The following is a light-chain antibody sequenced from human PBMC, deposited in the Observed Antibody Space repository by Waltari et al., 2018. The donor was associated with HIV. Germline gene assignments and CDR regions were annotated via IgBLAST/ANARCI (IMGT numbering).Light chain of an antibody. V-gene: IGLV1-47*01. CDR3: AAWDDSHYV. CDR2: RNN. J-gene: IGLJ1*01. Sequence: QSVLTQPPSASGTPGQRVTISCSGSSSNIGSNYVYWYQQLPGTAPKLLIYRNNQRPSGVPYRFSGSKSGTSASVAISGLRSEDEADYYCAAWDDSHYVFGTGTKVTVL. CDR1: SSNIGSNY.